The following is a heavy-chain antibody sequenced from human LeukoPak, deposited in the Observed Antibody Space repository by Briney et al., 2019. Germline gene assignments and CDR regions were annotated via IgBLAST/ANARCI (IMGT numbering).Heavy chain of an antibody. Sequence: GESLKISCKGSGYSFTSYWIGWVRQMPGKGLEWMGIIYPGDSDTRYSPSFQGQVTISADKSISTAYLQWSSLKASDTAMYYCARVAIVVVPAAIVVNYFDYWGQGTLVTASS. CDR3: ARVAIVVVPAAIVVNYFDY. CDR2: IYPGDSDT. J-gene: IGHJ4*02. D-gene: IGHD2-2*02. CDR1: GYSFTSYW. V-gene: IGHV5-51*01.